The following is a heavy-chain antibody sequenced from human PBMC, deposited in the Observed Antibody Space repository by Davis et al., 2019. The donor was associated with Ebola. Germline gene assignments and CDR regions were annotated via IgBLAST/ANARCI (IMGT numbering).Heavy chain of an antibody. CDR3: ARESIVVVPAATYFDY. D-gene: IGHD2-2*01. V-gene: IGHV4-59*12. CDR2: IYYSGST. J-gene: IGHJ4*02. Sequence: PSETLSLTCTVSGGSISSYYWSWIRQPPGKGLEWIGYIYYSGSTNYNPSLKSRVTISVDTSKNQFSLKLSSVTAADTAVYYCARESIVVVPAATYFDYWGQGTLVTVSS. CDR1: GGSISSYY.